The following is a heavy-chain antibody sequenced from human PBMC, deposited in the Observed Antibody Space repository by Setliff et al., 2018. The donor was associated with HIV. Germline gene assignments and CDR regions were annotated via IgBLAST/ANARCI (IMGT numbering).Heavy chain of an antibody. J-gene: IGHJ4*02. V-gene: IGHV3-23*01. Sequence: LRLSCAASGFTFSSYAMSWVRQAPGKGLEWVSAISGSGGSTYYADSVKGRFTISRDNSKNTLYLQMNSLRAEDTAAYYCARDALAIYGTTGEKDYWGQGTLVTVSS. CDR2: ISGSGGST. CDR3: ARDALAIYGTTGEKDY. CDR1: GFTFSSYA. D-gene: IGHD3-9*01.